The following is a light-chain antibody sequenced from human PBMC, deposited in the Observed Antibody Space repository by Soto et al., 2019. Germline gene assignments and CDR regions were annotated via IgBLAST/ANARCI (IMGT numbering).Light chain of an antibody. CDR1: HSLVHSDGKTY. J-gene: IGKJ4*01. Sequence: GMTQTSLAVSVTAGELASISCNSSHSLVHSDGKTYLYWYLQKPGQPPQLLIYEVSNRFSGVPDRFSGSGSGTDFTIKISRVEAEDVAVYYCMPRIQPPLTVGEATQVEIK. V-gene: IGKV2D-29*01. CDR2: EVS. CDR3: MPRIQPPLT.